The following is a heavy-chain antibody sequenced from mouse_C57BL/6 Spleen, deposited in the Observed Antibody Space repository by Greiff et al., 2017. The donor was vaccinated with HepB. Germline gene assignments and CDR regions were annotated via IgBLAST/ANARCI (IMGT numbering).Heavy chain of an antibody. V-gene: IGHV1-52*01. D-gene: IGHD4-1*01. Sequence: VQLQQPGAELVRPGSSVKLSCKASGYTFTSYWMHWVKQRPIQGLEWIGNIYPSDSETHYNQKFKDKATLTVDKSSSTAYMQLSSLTSEDSAVYYCARTGTGRYYAMDYWGQGTSVTVSS. CDR2: IYPSDSET. CDR3: ARTGTGRYYAMDY. CDR1: GYTFTSYW. J-gene: IGHJ4*01.